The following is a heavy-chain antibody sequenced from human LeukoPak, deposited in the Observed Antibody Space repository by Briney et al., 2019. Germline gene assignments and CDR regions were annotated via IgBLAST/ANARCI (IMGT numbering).Heavy chain of an antibody. Sequence: SETLSLTCTVSGGSISSSSYYWGWIRQPPGKGLEWIGSIYYSGSTYYNPSLKSRVTISVDTSKNQFSLKLSSVTAADTAVYYCARDLKYYYGSGTYPDYFDYWGQGTLVTVSS. J-gene: IGHJ4*02. V-gene: IGHV4-39*07. CDR3: ARDLKYYYGSGTYPDYFDY. D-gene: IGHD3-10*01. CDR1: GGSISSSSYY. CDR2: IYYSGST.